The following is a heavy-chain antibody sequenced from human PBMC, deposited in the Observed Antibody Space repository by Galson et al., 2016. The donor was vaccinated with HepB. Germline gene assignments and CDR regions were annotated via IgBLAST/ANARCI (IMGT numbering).Heavy chain of an antibody. D-gene: IGHD4-23*01. CDR1: GLNFSTFG. V-gene: IGHV3-33*01. J-gene: IGHJ5*02. CDR2: IWHDGTNR. CDR3: ARVFRPETLDL. Sequence: SLRLSCAVSGLNFSTFGMHWFRQAPGKGLEWVAVIWHDGTNRYYSDSVKGRFTISRDNSNNTLYLQMNSLSVDDTAMYYCARVFRPETLDLWGQGTLVTVSS.